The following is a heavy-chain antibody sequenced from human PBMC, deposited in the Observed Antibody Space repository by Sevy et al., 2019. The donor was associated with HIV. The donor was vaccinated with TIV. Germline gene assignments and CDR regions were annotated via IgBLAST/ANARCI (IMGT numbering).Heavy chain of an antibody. CDR1: GFTFSSYS. Sequence: GGSLRLSCAASGFTFSSYSMNWVRQAPGKGLEWVSYISSSSSTIYYADSVKGRFTISRDNAKNSLYLQMNSLRDEDTAVYYCAGDTYYDFWSGYSSFYYYYGMDVWGQGTTVTVSS. V-gene: IGHV3-48*02. J-gene: IGHJ6*02. D-gene: IGHD3-3*01. CDR2: ISSSSSTI. CDR3: AGDTYYDFWSGYSSFYYYYGMDV.